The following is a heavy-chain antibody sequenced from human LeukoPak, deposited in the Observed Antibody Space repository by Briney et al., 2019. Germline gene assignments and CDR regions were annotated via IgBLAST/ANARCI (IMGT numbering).Heavy chain of an antibody. J-gene: IGHJ4*02. V-gene: IGHV3-23*01. CDR2: ISGSGGST. CDR1: GFTFSSYA. CDR3: AKGVQWAVPGSCLDS. D-gene: IGHD6-19*01. Sequence: GGSLRLSCAASGFTFSSYAMSWVRQAPGKGLEWVSAISGSGGSTYYADSVKGRFTISRDNSKNTLYLQMNGLRVDDTAVYYCAKGVQWAVPGSCLDSWGLGTLVTVSS.